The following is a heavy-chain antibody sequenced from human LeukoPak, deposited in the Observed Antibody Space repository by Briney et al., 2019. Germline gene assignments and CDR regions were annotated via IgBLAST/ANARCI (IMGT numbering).Heavy chain of an antibody. D-gene: IGHD3-22*01. V-gene: IGHV4-34*01. CDR1: GGSFSGYY. CDR2: INHSGST. CDR3: ARGRHYYDSSDYFDAFDM. J-gene: IGHJ3*02. Sequence: SETLSLTCAVYGGSFSGYYWSWIRQPPGKGLEWIGEINHSGSTNYNPSLKSRVTISVGTSKNQFSLKLSSVTAADTAVYYCARGRHYYDSSDYFDAFDMWGQGTMVTVSS.